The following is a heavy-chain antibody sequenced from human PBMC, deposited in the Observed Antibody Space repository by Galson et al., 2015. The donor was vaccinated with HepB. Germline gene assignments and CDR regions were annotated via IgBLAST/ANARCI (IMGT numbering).Heavy chain of an antibody. D-gene: IGHD3-3*01. CDR1: GFPFSDYY. CDR3: ARGRGYGRTVKKNYYFYMDV. V-gene: IGHV3-11*01. J-gene: IGHJ6*03. CDR2: IGTGGTTI. Sequence: LRLSCAASGFPFSDYYTSWIRQAPGKGLEWVSYIGTGGTTIYYADSVKGRFTISRDTARNSLYLQVNSLRADDTAVYYCARGRGYGRTVKKNYYFYMDVWGKGTTVTVSS.